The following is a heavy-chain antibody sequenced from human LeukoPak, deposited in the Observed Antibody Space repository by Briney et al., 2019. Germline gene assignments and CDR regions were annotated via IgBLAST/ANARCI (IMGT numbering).Heavy chain of an antibody. Sequence: SVKVSCKASGGTFSSYAISWVRQAPGQGLEWMGGIIPIFGTANYAQKFQGRVTITADKSTSTAYMELRSLRSDDTAVYYCARGGHFSGDSVDYWGQGTLVTVSS. CDR3: ARGGHFSGDSVDY. CDR1: GGTFSSYA. V-gene: IGHV1-69*06. J-gene: IGHJ4*02. D-gene: IGHD3-3*02. CDR2: IIPIFGTA.